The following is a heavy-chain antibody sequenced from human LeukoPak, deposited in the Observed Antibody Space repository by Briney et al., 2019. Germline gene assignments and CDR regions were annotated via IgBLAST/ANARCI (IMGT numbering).Heavy chain of an antibody. J-gene: IGHJ6*02. CDR3: ARAIAAAGHYYYYGMDV. V-gene: IGHV5-51*01. D-gene: IGHD6-13*01. CDR2: IYPGDSDT. CDR1: GYIFTSQW. Sequence: GESLKISCKGSGYIFTSQWIGWVRQMPGKGLEWMGIIYPGDSDTRYSPSFQGQVTISADKSISTAYLQWSSLKASDTAMYYCARAIAAAGHYYYYGMDVWGQGTTVTVSS.